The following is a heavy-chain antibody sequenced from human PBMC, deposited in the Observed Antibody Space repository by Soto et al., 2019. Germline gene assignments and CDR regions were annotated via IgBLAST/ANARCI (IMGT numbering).Heavy chain of an antibody. Sequence: QVQLQESGPGLVKPSQILSLTCTVSGGYISSGGFYWNWIRQHPGKGLEWMGYIYSSGSAYYNPSFKRGVTMSLGRSKKQFSLTLPSVTAADTAVYYCAREVEGRDGDTRDAVDIWGQGTMVIVSS. V-gene: IGHV4-31*03. CDR1: GGYISSGGFY. CDR2: IYSSGSA. CDR3: AREVEGRDGDTRDAVDI. D-gene: IGHD2-15*01. J-gene: IGHJ3*02.